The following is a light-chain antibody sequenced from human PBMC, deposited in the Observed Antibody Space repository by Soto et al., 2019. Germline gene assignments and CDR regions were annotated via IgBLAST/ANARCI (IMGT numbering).Light chain of an antibody. CDR2: GAS. J-gene: IGKJ1*01. CDR1: QSVSSNY. Sequence: EIVLTQSPGTRSLSPGERATLSCRASQSVSSNYLAWYQQKPGQAPRLLIYGASSRASGIPDRFSGSGSGKDYTLTINRLEPEDFAVYCCHQYGSLPPGRFGQGTKVEFK. CDR3: HQYGSLPPGR. V-gene: IGKV3-20*01.